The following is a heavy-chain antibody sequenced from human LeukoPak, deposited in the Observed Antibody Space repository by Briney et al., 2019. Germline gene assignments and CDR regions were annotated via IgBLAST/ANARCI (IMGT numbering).Heavy chain of an antibody. CDR2: IYYSGST. V-gene: IGHV4-39*07. CDR1: GGSISSSSYY. J-gene: IGHJ5*02. CDR3: ARDRSGFGELSNNWFDP. Sequence: SETLSLTCTVSGGSISSSSYYWGWIRQPPGKGLEWIGSIYYSGSTYYNPSLKSRVTISVDTSKNQFSLKLSSVTAADTAVYYCARDRSGFGELSNNWFDPWGQGTLVTVSS. D-gene: IGHD3-10*01.